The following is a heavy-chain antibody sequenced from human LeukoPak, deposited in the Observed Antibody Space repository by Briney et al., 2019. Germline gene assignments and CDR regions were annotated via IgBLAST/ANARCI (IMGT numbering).Heavy chain of an antibody. CDR2: INPNSGGT. CDR3: ATYGDDLVDYYYYYMDV. CDR1: GYTFTGYY. V-gene: IGHV1-2*02. Sequence: ASVKVSCKASGYTFTGYYMHWVRQAPGQGLEGMGWINPNSGGTNYAQKFQGRVTMTRDTSISTAYMELSRLRSDDTAVYYCATYGDDLVDYYYYYMDVWGKGTTVTVSS. J-gene: IGHJ6*03. D-gene: IGHD4-17*01.